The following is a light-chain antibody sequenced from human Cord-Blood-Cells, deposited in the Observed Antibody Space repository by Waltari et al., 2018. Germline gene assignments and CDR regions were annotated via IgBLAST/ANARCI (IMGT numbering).Light chain of an antibody. J-gene: IGKJ4*01. Sequence: DIQMTQSPSSLSASVGDRVTITCQASQDISNYLNWYQQKPGKAPKLLIYDASNLETGVPSRFSGSGSGTEFTFTISSLQPEDIATYYCQQYDNRPPNFGGGTKVEIK. CDR1: QDISNY. CDR2: DAS. CDR3: QQYDNRPPN. V-gene: IGKV1-33*01.